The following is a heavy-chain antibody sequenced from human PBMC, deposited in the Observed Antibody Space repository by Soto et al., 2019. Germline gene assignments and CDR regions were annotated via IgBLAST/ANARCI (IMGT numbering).Heavy chain of an antibody. J-gene: IGHJ4*02. CDR2: ISAYNGNT. V-gene: IGHV1-18*01. Sequence: QVQLVQSGAEVKKPGASVKVSCKASGYTFTSYGISWVRQAPGQGLEWMGWISAYNGNTNYAQKLQGRVTMTTDTSTSTAYMELRSLRSDDTAVYYCARKYYDFWSGYYKACYFDYWGQGTLVTVSS. D-gene: IGHD3-3*01. CDR3: ARKYYDFWSGYYKACYFDY. CDR1: GYTFTSYG.